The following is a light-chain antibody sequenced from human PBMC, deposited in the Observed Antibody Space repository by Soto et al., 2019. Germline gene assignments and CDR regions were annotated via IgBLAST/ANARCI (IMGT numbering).Light chain of an antibody. CDR1: QDIRNY. J-gene: IGKJ4*01. V-gene: IGKV1-27*01. CDR3: QLYNSAPPLT. CDR2: AAS. Sequence: DIQMTQSPSSLSASVGDRVTITCRASQDIRNYLAWYQQKPGRAPKLLIYAASTLQSGVPSRFRGSGSGTDFTLTITSLQPEDVATYYCQLYNSAPPLTFGGGTKVETK.